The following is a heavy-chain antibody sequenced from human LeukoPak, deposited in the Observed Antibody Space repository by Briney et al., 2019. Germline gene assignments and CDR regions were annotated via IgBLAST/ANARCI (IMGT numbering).Heavy chain of an antibody. J-gene: IGHJ4*02. D-gene: IGHD3-3*01. CDR3: ARRSYDFRSGDDC. CDR2: IYPGDSDT. CDR1: GYRFTSYW. Sequence: GESLKISCEGSGYRFTSYWIAWVRQMPGKGLEWMGIIYPGDSDTKYSPSFQGQVTISADKSISTAYLQWSSLKASDTAMYYCARRSYDFRSGDDCWGQATLVTVSS. V-gene: IGHV5-51*01.